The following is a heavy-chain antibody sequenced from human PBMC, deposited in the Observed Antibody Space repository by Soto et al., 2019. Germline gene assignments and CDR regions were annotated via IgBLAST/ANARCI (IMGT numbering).Heavy chain of an antibody. J-gene: IGHJ6*02. CDR1: GYTFTSYD. D-gene: IGHD6-25*01. V-gene: IGHV1-8*01. CDR2: MNPNSGNT. Sequence: QVQLVQSGAEVKKPGASVKVSCKASGYTFTSYDISWVRQATGQGLEWMGWMNPNSGNTGFAQKFQGRVTMTRTTSISTAYMELSSLRSEATAVYYCARERAHYGMDVWGQGTTVTVSS. CDR3: ARERAHYGMDV.